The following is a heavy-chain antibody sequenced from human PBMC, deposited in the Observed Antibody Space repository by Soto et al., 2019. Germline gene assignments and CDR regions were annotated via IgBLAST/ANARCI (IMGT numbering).Heavy chain of an antibody. CDR3: ARAPDCSGGSCLFDP. CDR2: ISYDGSDQ. CDR1: GFTFSNFG. Sequence: QVQLVESGGGVVQPGRSLRLSCAVSGFTFSNFGMDWVRQAPGKGLEWVALISYDGSDQYYADSVKGRFTISRDNAKNALYLQMNSLRAEDTAVYYCARAPDCSGGSCLFDPWGQGTLVTVSS. J-gene: IGHJ5*02. V-gene: IGHV3-30*03. D-gene: IGHD2-15*01.